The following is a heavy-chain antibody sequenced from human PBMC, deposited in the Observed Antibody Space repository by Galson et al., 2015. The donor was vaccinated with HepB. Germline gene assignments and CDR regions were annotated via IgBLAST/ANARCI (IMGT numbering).Heavy chain of an antibody. D-gene: IGHD2-21*01. CDR2: IYYSGSS. CDR3: ARDLVSGDCYWDY. J-gene: IGHJ4*02. CDR1: GGSISSSSYY. V-gene: IGHV4-39*07. Sequence: ETLSLTCTVSGGSISSSSYYWGWIRQPPGKGLEWIGSIYYSGSSYYNPSLKSRVTISVDTSKNQFSLKLSSVTAADTAVYYCARDLVSGDCYWDYWGQGTLVTVSS.